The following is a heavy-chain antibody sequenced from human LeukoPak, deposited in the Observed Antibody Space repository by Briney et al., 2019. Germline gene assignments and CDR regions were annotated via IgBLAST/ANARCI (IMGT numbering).Heavy chain of an antibody. CDR2: INPNSGGT. CDR3: ARDPNRYAAAHAFEY. J-gene: IGHJ4*02. D-gene: IGHD6-13*01. Sequence: VASVKVSCKASGYTFTGYYMHWVRQAPGQGLEWMGWINPNSGGTNYAQKFQGRVTMTRDTSISTAYMELSRLRSDDTAVYYCARDPNRYAAAHAFEYWGQGTLVTVSS. CDR1: GYTFTGYY. V-gene: IGHV1-2*02.